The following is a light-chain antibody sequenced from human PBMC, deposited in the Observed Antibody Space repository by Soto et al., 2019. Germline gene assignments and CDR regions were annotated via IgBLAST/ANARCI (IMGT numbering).Light chain of an antibody. CDR2: LNSDGSH. J-gene: IGLJ2*01. CDR1: SGHSTYA. Sequence: QLVLTQSPSASASLGASVKLTCTLSSGHSTYAIAWHQQQPEKGPRYFMKLNSDGSHNKGDGIPDRFSGSSSGAERYLTISSLQSEDETEYYCQTWGTGIHVVFGGGTKLTVL. CDR3: QTWGTGIHVV. V-gene: IGLV4-69*01.